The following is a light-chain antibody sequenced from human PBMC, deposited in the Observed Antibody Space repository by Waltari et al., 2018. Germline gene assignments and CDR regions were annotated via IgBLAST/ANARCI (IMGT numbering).Light chain of an antibody. J-gene: IGLJ2*01. CDR2: LDSDGSH. CDR1: SGHTRYA. CDR3: QSWDTGINV. Sequence: QLVLTQPPPASASLGASVKLTCTLNSGHTRYAIACPQQQPEKGPRFLMKLDSDGSHTKGDGIPDRFSGSSSGAERYLILSSLQSEDEADYYCQSWDTGINVFGGGTKLTVL. V-gene: IGLV4-69*01.